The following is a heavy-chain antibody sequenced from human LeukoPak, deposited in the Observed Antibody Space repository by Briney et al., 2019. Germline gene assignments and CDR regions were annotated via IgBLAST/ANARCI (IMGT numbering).Heavy chain of an antibody. CDR3: TRGFYYDSSGYYYPVGYFDY. D-gene: IGHD3-22*01. CDR1: GFTFGDYA. Sequence: PGRSLRLSCTASGFTFGDYAMSWVRQAPGKGLEWVGFIRSKAYGGTTGYAASVKGRFTISRDDSKSIAYLQMNSLKTEDTAVYYRTRGFYYDSSGYYYPVGYFDYWGQGTLVTVSS. J-gene: IGHJ4*02. CDR2: IRSKAYGGTT. V-gene: IGHV3-49*04.